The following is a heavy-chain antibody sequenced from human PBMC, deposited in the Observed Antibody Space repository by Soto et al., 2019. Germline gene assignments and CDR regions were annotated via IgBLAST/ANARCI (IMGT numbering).Heavy chain of an antibody. D-gene: IGHD4-17*01. J-gene: IGHJ5*01. V-gene: IGHV4-4*07. CDR2: IYTSGST. Sequence: SETLSLTCPVSGGSISRYYGGWIRPPAGKGLEWIGRIYTSGSTNYNPSLKSRVTISMVTSKNQFSLRLRSVTAADTAVYFCARGRTVSSRPIDSWGHGTLVTVSS. CDR1: GGSISRYY. CDR3: ARGRTVSSRPIDS.